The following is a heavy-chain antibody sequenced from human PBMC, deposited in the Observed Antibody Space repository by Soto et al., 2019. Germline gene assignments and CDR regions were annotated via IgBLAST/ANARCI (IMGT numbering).Heavy chain of an antibody. J-gene: IGHJ4*02. CDR3: ARDRGYTYGFDF. V-gene: IGHV3-23*01. Sequence: PGGSLRLSCAASECTFSNYAMSWVRQAPGKGLEWVSAISYGGGTTYYADSVKGRFTISRDNAKNSLYLQMNSLRDEDTAVYYCARDRGYTYGFDFWGQGALVTVSS. D-gene: IGHD5-18*01. CDR2: ISYGGGTT. CDR1: ECTFSNYA.